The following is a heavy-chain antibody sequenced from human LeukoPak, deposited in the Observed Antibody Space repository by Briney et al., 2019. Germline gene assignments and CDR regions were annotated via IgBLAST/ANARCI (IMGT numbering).Heavy chain of an antibody. Sequence: PGESLRLSCAASGFTFTTYWMSWVRQAPGKGLEWVANIKQDGSEKYYVDSVKGRFTISRDNAKNSLYLQMNSLRAEDTAVYYCARIWELEYFQHWGQGTLVTVSS. J-gene: IGHJ1*01. CDR1: GFTFTTYW. D-gene: IGHD1-26*01. CDR2: IKQDGSEK. CDR3: ARIWELEYFQH. V-gene: IGHV3-7*01.